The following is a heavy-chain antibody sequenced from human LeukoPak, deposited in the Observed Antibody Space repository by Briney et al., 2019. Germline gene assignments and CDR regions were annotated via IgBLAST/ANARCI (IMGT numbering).Heavy chain of an antibody. CDR3: AKVVRWLYYFDY. Sequence: GGSLRLSCAASGFTFSSYGMSWVGPAPGKGRGWGAAVSGSGGSPYHADSVKGRFPISRDTSKNTLYLQMNSLRAADTAVYHCAKVVRWLYYFDYWGQRTPLTAPS. D-gene: IGHD4-23*01. CDR2: VSGSGGSP. J-gene: IGHJ4*02. CDR1: GFTFSSYG. V-gene: IGHV3-23*01.